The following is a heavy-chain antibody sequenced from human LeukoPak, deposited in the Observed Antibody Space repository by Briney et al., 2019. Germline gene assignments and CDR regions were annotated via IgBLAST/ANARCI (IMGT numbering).Heavy chain of an antibody. V-gene: IGHV3-64D*06. Sequence: PGGSLRLSCSASGFTFSSYAMHWVRQAPGKGLEYVSAISSNGGSTYYADSVKGRFTISRDNSKNTLYLQMSSLRAEDTAVYYCVKSADDSYGPTFDYWGQGTLVTVPS. CDR1: GFTFSSYA. D-gene: IGHD5-18*01. CDR3: VKSADDSYGPTFDY. CDR2: ISSNGGST. J-gene: IGHJ4*02.